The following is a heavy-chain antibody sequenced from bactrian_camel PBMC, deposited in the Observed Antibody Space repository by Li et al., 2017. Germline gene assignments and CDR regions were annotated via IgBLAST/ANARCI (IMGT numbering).Heavy chain of an antibody. CDR2: IVANGVT. CDR3: AGRRGVLFTPFVSSEFNS. Sequence: HVQLVESGGGSVQAGGSLRLACAASDNVSKYYMAWFRQAPGKERERVAHIVANGVTLYAESVKGRFTVSKDSAKNHLHLQMNNLKPEDTAMYYCAGRRGVLFTPFVSSEFNSWGQGTQVTVS. CDR1: DNVSKYY. V-gene: IGHV3S53*01. J-gene: IGHJ4*01. D-gene: IGHD3*01.